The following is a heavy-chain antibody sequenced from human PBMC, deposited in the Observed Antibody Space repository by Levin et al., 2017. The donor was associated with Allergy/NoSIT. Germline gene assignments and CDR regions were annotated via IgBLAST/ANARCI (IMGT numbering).Heavy chain of an antibody. D-gene: IGHD3-9*01. J-gene: IGHJ4*02. Sequence: ETLSLTCAASGFTFNTYSMNWARQAPGKGLEWVSYIGGSGSSKSYADSVKGRFTISRDNAKNSLYLQMNSLRAEDTAVYYCARDHDWAFDYWGQGTLLTVSS. CDR1: GFTFNTYS. V-gene: IGHV3-48*01. CDR3: ARDHDWAFDY. CDR2: IGGSGSSK.